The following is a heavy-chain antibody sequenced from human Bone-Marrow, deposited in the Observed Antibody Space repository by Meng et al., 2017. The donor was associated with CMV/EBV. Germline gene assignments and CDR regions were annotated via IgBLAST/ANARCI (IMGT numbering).Heavy chain of an antibody. Sequence: FSCDDDGMGWVRQGPGKGLGWVSGIEWNGGSKGYADSVKGRFTISRDNAKNSLYLQMNSLRAEDTALYYCAREQEWEPLGLNAFDIWGQGTMVTVSS. J-gene: IGHJ3*02. D-gene: IGHD1-26*01. V-gene: IGHV3-20*03. CDR1: FSCDDDG. CDR2: IEWNGGSK. CDR3: AREQEWEPLGLNAFDI.